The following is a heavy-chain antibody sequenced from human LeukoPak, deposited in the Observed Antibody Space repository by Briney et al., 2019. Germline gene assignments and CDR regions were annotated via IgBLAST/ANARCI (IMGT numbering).Heavy chain of an antibody. Sequence: PSETLSLTCAVYGGSFSGYYWSWIRQPPGKGLEWIGEINHSGSTNYNTSLKSRVTISVDTSKNQFSLKLSSVTAADTAVYYCARQSDYWGQGTLVTVSS. V-gene: IGHV4-34*01. D-gene: IGHD6-19*01. CDR3: ARQSDY. CDR2: INHSGST. J-gene: IGHJ4*02. CDR1: GGSFSGYY.